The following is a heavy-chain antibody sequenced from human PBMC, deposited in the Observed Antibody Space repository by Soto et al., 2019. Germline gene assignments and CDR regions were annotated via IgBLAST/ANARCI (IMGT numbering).Heavy chain of an antibody. V-gene: IGHV1-46*01. CDR1: GYTFTSYY. J-gene: IGHJ6*02. D-gene: IGHD3-3*01. CDR2: INPSGGST. CDR3: AREGREGSVTIFGVVLDYYYYGMDV. Sequence: QVQLVQSGAEVKKPGASVKVSCKASGYTFTSYYMHWVRQAPGQGLEWMGIINPSGGSTSYAQKCKGRVTMTRDTSTSTVYMELSRLRSEDTAVYYCAREGREGSVTIFGVVLDYYYYGMDVWGQGTTVTVSS.